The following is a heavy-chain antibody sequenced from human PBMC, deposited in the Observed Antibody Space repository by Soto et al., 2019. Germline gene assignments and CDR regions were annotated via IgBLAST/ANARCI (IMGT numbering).Heavy chain of an antibody. CDR1: GFSLTTSGVA. D-gene: IGHD6-19*01. CDR2: LYWDDDK. Sequence: QITLKESGPTLVKPTQTLTLTCTFSGFSLTTSGVAVGWIRQPPGKALEWLAHLYWDDDKYFSPSLKRRLTSTKDTSKNQVVLRMTNVDPVDTATYFCAHSGPAGRTGWFDPWGPGTLVIVSS. CDR3: AHSGPAGRTGWFDP. J-gene: IGHJ5*02. V-gene: IGHV2-5*02.